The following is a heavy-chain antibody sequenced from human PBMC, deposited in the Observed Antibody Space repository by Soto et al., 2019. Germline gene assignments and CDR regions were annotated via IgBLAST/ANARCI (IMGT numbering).Heavy chain of an antibody. Sequence: SETLSLTCTVSGGSISSSSYYWGWIRQPPGKGLEWIGSIFYSGSTYYNPSLKSRVTISLETSKSHFSLRLNSVTAADTAVYYCAKGGSGSYSNAFDIWGQGTMVTVSS. D-gene: IGHD3-10*01. CDR1: GGSISSSSYY. CDR3: AKGGSGSYSNAFDI. V-gene: IGHV4-39*02. J-gene: IGHJ3*02. CDR2: IFYSGST.